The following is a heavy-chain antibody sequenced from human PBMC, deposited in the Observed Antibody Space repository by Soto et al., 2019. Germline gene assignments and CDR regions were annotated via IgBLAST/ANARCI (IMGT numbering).Heavy chain of an antibody. CDR3: AGILAVAGTGRRGANYYYGMDV. V-gene: IGHV1-69*13. CDR1: GGTSSSYA. J-gene: IGHJ6*02. CDR2: IIPIFGTA. D-gene: IGHD6-19*01. Sequence: SVKVSCKASGGTSSSYAISWARQAPGQGLEWMGGIIPIFGTANYAQKFQGRVTITADESTSTAYTELSSLRSEDTAVYYCAGILAVAGTGRRGANYYYGMDVWGQGPTVTVSS.